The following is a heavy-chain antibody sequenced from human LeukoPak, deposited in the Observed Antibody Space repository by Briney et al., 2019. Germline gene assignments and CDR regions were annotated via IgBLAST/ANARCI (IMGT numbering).Heavy chain of an antibody. CDR3: ARDQGDYYESSGYLRAFDY. CDR1: GGTFSSFA. V-gene: IGHV1-69*13. CDR2: IIPVFGTP. D-gene: IGHD3-22*01. Sequence: SVKVSCKASGGTFSSFAISWVRQAPGQGLEWMGGIIPVFGTPKYARKFQGRVTIAADESTTTSYMELSSLRSEDTAVYYCARDQGDYYESSGYLRAFDYWGQGTLVTVSS. J-gene: IGHJ4*02.